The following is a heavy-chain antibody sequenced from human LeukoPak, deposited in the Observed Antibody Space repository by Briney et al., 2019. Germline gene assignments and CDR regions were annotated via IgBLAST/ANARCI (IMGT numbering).Heavy chain of an antibody. CDR3: ARVGTGSWFGAFDI. CDR2: INPNSGGT. D-gene: IGHD6-25*01. J-gene: IGHJ3*02. V-gene: IGHV1-2*06. Sequence: ASVKVSCKASGYTFTSYGISWVRQAPGQGLEWMGRINPNSGGTNYAQKFQGRVTMTRDTSISTAYMELSRLRSDDTAVYYCARVGTGSWFGAFDIWGQGTMVTVSS. CDR1: GYTFTSYG.